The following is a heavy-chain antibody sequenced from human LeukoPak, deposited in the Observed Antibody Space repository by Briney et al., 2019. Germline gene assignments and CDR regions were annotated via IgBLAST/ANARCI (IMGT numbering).Heavy chain of an antibody. J-gene: IGHJ4*02. CDR3: ARGLQEYTYGFDY. Sequence: GGSLRLSCAASGFTFSSYAMTWVRQAPGKGLEWVSAISGSGGTTYYADSVKGRFTISRDNSKNTPDLQMNSLRADDTAVYYCARGLQEYTYGFDYWGQGTLVTVSS. CDR2: ISGSGGTT. D-gene: IGHD5-18*01. V-gene: IGHV3-23*01. CDR1: GFTFSSYA.